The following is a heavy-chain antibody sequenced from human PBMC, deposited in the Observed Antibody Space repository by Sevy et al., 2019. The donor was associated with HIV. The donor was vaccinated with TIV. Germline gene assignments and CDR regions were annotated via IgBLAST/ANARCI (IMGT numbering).Heavy chain of an antibody. V-gene: IGHV3-23*01. Sequence: RLSCAASGFTFSSYAMSWVRQPPGKGLEWVATFSFGCGKINYADSVKGRFTISRDNSKNTLFLQMNRLRAEDTAVYYCAREGCSRPHDYWGQGTLVTVSS. J-gene: IGHJ4*02. CDR1: GFTFSSYA. D-gene: IGHD2-2*01. CDR2: FSFGCGKI. CDR3: AREGCSRPHDY.